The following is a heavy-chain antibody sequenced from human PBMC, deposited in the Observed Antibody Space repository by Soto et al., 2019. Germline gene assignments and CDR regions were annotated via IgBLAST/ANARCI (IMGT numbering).Heavy chain of an antibody. CDR2: IYPDDSRT. V-gene: IGHV5-51*03. D-gene: IGHD4-17*01. CDR1: EFSFTTYW. J-gene: IGHJ3*02. Sequence: VQLVQSGAEVKKPGESLKISCKGSEFSFTTYWIAWVRQMPGEGLKWMGIIYPDDSRTTYSPSFQGQVTISADKSIHSASLPWSSLKASETDMYYCTRDLDYGGNSEDFDIWGQGTRVPVSS. CDR3: TRDLDYGGNSEDFDI.